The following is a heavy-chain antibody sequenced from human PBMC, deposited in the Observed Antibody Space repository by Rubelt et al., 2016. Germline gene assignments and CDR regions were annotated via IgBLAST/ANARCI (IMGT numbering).Heavy chain of an antibody. CDR1: GGTFRSYA. V-gene: IGHV1-69*06. D-gene: IGHD3-16*01. J-gene: IGHJ4*02. Sequence: QVQLVQSGAEVKKPGSSVKVSCKASGGTFRSYAISWVRQAPGQGLEWMGGIIPIFGTATYAQKFQGRVTMTEDTSTDTAYMGLSSLRSEDTAVYYCRGIWGSYIDYWGQGTLVTVSS. CDR3: RGIWGSYIDY. CDR2: IIPIFGTA.